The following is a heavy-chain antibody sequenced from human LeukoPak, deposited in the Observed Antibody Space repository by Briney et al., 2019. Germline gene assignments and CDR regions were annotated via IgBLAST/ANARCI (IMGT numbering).Heavy chain of an antibody. CDR1: GFTFSSYA. D-gene: IGHD6-13*01. CDR3: AREYSSSWYASYYYYGMDV. J-gene: IGHJ6*02. CDR2: ISYDGSNK. V-gene: IGHV3-30*04. Sequence: GGSLRLSCAASGFTFSSYAMHWVRQAPGKGLEWVAVISYDGSNKYYADSVKGRFTISRDNPKNTLYLQMNSLRAEDTAVCYCAREYSSSWYASYYYYGMDVWGQGTTVTVSS.